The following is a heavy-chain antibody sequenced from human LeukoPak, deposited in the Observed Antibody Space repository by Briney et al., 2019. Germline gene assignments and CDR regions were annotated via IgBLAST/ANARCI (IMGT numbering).Heavy chain of an antibody. D-gene: IGHD1-26*01. Sequence: GGSLRLSCSASGFTFSIYEMNWVRQAPGKGLERVSYISSIGTTIYYADSVKGRFTISRDNAKNSLYLQMNSLRAEDTAVYYCARGERGDYWGQGTLVTVSS. V-gene: IGHV3-48*03. CDR2: ISSIGTTI. CDR1: GFTFSIYE. J-gene: IGHJ4*02. CDR3: ARGERGDY.